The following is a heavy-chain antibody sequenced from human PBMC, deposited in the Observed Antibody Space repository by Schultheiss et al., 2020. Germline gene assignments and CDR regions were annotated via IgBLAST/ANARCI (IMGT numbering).Heavy chain of an antibody. CDR1: GFTFSDYY. Sequence: GGSLRLSCAASGFTFSDYYMSWIRQAPGKGLEWVSYISSSGSTIYYADSVKGRFTISRDNAKNSLYLQMNSLRAEDTAVYYCARGSRLLRFLEWLLEAFDIWGKGTMVTVSS. V-gene: IGHV3-11*01. J-gene: IGHJ3*02. CDR2: ISSSGSTI. CDR3: ARGSRLLRFLEWLLEAFDI. D-gene: IGHD3-3*01.